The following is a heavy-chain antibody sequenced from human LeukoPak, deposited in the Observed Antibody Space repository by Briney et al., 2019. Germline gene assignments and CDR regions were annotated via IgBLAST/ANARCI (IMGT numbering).Heavy chain of an antibody. J-gene: IGHJ4*02. CDR2: INHSGST. Sequence: SETLSLTCAVYGVSFSGYYWSWIRQPPGKGLEWIGEINHSGSTNYNPSLKSRVTISVDTSKNQFSLKLSSVTAADTAVYYCARAPRDSSSPNDYWGQGTLVTVSS. CDR3: ARAPRDSSSPNDY. V-gene: IGHV4-34*01. CDR1: GVSFSGYY. D-gene: IGHD6-13*01.